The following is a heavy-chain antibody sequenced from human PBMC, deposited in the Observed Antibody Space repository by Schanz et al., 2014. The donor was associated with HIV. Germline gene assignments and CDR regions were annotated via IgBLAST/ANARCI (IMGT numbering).Heavy chain of an antibody. D-gene: IGHD5-12*01. CDR2: IIPVFGTA. CDR1: GGTFNNYA. V-gene: IGHV1-69*01. J-gene: IGHJ6*02. Sequence: QEQLVQSGAAVRKPGSSVTVSCKTSGGTFNNYALNWVRQAPGQGLEWMGGIIPVFGTANYAQKFQDRVTITADEPTSTAYMVLRGLRSEDTAVYYCARGEVATIEDKRGDYYYYYTMDVWGQGTTVTVSS. CDR3: ARGEVATIEDKRGDYYYYYTMDV.